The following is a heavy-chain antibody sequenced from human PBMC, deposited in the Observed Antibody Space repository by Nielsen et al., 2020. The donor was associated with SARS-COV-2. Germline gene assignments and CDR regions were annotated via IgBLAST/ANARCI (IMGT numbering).Heavy chain of an antibody. Sequence: GSLRLSCTVPGGAISSYYWTWIRQPPEKGLEWIAYIYDSGNTNYNPSLKSRVTISVDTSRNQFSLKLTSVTAADTAVYYCARGSDEGLALWGQGTLVTVSS. CDR2: IYDSGNT. CDR1: GGAISSYY. CDR3: ARGSDEGLAL. V-gene: IGHV4-59*13. D-gene: IGHD3-3*01. J-gene: IGHJ4*02.